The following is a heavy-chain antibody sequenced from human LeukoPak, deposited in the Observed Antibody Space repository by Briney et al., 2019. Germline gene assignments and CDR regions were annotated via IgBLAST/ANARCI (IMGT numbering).Heavy chain of an antibody. D-gene: IGHD2-15*01. J-gene: IGHJ4*02. Sequence: GGSLRLSCAASGFTFSSYWMSWVRQAPGKGLEWVANIKQDGSEKYYVDSVKGRFTISRDNAKNSLYLQMNSLRAEDTAVYYCAREGVSVVVAAGYYFDYWGQGTLVTVSS. CDR2: IKQDGSEK. CDR1: GFTFSSYW. V-gene: IGHV3-7*01. CDR3: AREGVSVVVAAGYYFDY.